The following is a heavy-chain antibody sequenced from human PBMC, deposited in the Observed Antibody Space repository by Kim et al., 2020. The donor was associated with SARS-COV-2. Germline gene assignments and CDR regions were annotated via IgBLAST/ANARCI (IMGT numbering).Heavy chain of an antibody. V-gene: IGHV3-33*01. Sequence: GGSLRLSCAASGFTFRNSGMHWVRQAPGKGLEWVSIIWYDGSNEKYADSVKGRFTISRDNSKNTLYLQMDSLRAEDTAVYYCAREGFWSGNPDHHYGLYVWGQGTTVIVSS. J-gene: IGHJ6*02. CDR2: IWYDGSNE. CDR3: AREGFWSGNPDHHYGLYV. CDR1: GFTFRNSG. D-gene: IGHD3-3*01.